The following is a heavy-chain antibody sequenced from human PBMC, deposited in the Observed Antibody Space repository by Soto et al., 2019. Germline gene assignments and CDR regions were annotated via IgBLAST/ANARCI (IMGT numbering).Heavy chain of an antibody. J-gene: IGHJ6*02. CDR3: ATSSSVAVAGTNYYYYGMDV. CDR2: FDPEDGET. CDR1: GYTLTELS. Sequence: ASVKVSCKVSGYTLTELSMHWVRQAPGKGLEWMGGFDPEDGETIYAQKFQGRVTMTEDTSTDTAYMELSSLRSEDTAVYYCATSSSVAVAGTNYYYYGMDVWGQGTTVTVSS. V-gene: IGHV1-24*01. D-gene: IGHD6-19*01.